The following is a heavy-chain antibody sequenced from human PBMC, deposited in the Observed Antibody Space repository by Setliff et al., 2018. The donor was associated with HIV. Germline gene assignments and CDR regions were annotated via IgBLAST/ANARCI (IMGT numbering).Heavy chain of an antibody. CDR3: ARSRTITLIQCLDP. CDR2: IIPYFGTT. J-gene: IGHJ5*02. V-gene: IGHV1-69*13. D-gene: IGHD3-22*01. CDR1: GDTFNNYA. Sequence: SVKVSCKASGDTFNNYAINWVRQAPGQGLEWVGGIIPYFGTTEYEQKFQGRVTITADGSKSTAYLELSSLRSDDTAVYYCARSRTITLIQCLDPWGQGTQVTSPQ.